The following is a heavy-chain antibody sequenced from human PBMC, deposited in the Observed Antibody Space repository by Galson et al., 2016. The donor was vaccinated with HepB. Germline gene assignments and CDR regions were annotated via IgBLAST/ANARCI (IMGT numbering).Heavy chain of an antibody. Sequence: SLRLSCAASGFSLSNYGMHWVRQAPGKGLEWVAVVSDDGTNKYYADSVKGRFTISKDNSKNTLYLQINSMRGEETAVYYCARPRGTSYYYYGMYVWGQGTTVSVS. CDR3: ARPRGTSYYYYGMYV. J-gene: IGHJ6*02. D-gene: IGHD3-16*01. V-gene: IGHV3-30*03. CDR2: VSDDGTNK. CDR1: GFSLSNYG.